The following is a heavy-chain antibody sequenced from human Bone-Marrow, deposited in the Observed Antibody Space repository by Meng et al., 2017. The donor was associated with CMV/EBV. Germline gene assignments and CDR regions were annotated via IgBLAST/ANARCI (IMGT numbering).Heavy chain of an antibody. CDR1: GFTFSSYW. V-gene: IGHV3-74*01. CDR3: VRDGHSWNFDY. Sequence: GGSLRLSCAASGFTFSSYWMHWVRQAPGKGLVWVSRINSDGSSTSYADSVKGRFTISRDNAKNTLYLQMNSLRAEDTAVYYCVRDGHSWNFDYWGQGSLVTVSS. CDR2: INSDGSST. D-gene: IGHD6-13*01. J-gene: IGHJ4*02.